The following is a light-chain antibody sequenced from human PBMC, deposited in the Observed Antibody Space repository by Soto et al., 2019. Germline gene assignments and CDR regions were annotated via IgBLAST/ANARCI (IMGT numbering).Light chain of an antibody. CDR2: GAS. V-gene: IGKV3-20*01. J-gene: IGKJ4*02. Sequence: EIVLTQSPGTLSLSPGERATLSCRASQSVSSTYLAWYQQKPGQAPSLLIYGASRRATGIPDRFSGSGSGTDFTLTISRLEPEDFAVYYCQQYDRSPTTFGRGTKVEIK. CDR3: QQYDRSPTT. CDR1: QSVSSTY.